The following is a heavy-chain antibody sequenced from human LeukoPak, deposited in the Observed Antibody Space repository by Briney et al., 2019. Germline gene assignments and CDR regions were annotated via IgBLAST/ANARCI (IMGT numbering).Heavy chain of an antibody. CDR3: ANRPGWVTENFDY. J-gene: IGHJ4*02. V-gene: IGHV3-23*01. CDR2: ISGSGVST. CDR1: GFSFSSYA. D-gene: IGHD4-23*01. Sequence: GGSLRLSCAASGFSFSSYAMTWVRQAPGKGLEWVSAISGSGVSTYYADSVKGRFTISRDISKNTLYLQMNSLRAEDTAVYYCANRPGWVTENFDYWGQGTLVTVSS.